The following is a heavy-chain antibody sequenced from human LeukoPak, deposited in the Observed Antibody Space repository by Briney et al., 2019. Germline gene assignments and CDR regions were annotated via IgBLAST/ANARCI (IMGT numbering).Heavy chain of an antibody. V-gene: IGHV4-30-4*07. CDR3: ARGHIAAAGTIQYNWFDP. D-gene: IGHD6-13*01. CDR1: GGSIRSDAYS. Sequence: PSETLSHTCTVSGGSIRSDAYSWSWIRQPPGKGLEWIGQIYYSGSTYYNPSLKTRVSISLDPSKNQISLKLSSVTAADTAVYYCARGHIAAAGTIQYNWFDPWGQGTLVTVSS. CDR2: IYYSGST. J-gene: IGHJ5*02.